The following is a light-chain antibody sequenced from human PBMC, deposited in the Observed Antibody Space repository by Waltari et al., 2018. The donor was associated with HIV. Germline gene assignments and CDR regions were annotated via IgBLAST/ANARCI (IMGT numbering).Light chain of an antibody. Sequence: DIQMTQSPSTLSASVGDRVTITCRASQSIYSWLAWYQQKPGKAPKLLIYAASNLESGVPSRFSGSGSGTEFTLTISSLQPNDFATYYCQQYNSYSWTFGQGTKVEIK. V-gene: IGKV1-5*03. CDR1: QSIYSW. CDR3: QQYNSYSWT. J-gene: IGKJ1*01. CDR2: AAS.